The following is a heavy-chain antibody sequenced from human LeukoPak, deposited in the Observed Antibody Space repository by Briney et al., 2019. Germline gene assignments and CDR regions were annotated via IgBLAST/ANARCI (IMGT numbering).Heavy chain of an antibody. Sequence: PSETLSLTCTVSGGSISSYYWSWIRQPPGKGLEWIGYIYYSGSTNYNPSLKSRVTISVDTSKNQFSLKLSSVTAADTAVYYCARDFTGYSSSWGQGTLVTVSS. CDR3: ARDFTGYSSS. CDR2: IYYSGST. V-gene: IGHV4-59*01. D-gene: IGHD6-13*01. CDR1: GGSISSYY. J-gene: IGHJ4*02.